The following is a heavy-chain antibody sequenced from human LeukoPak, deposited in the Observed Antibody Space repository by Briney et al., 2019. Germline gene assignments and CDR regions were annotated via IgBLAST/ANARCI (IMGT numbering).Heavy chain of an antibody. Sequence: PSETLSLTCTVSGGSISSGGYYWSWIRQHPGKGLEWLGYIYYSGSTYYNPSLKSRVTISVDTSKNQFSLKLSSVTAADTAVYYCARVIVVVPAAIRGGRIWFDPWGQGTLVTVSS. CDR1: GGSISSGGYY. J-gene: IGHJ5*02. CDR2: IYYSGST. CDR3: ARVIVVVPAAIRGGRIWFDP. D-gene: IGHD2-2*02. V-gene: IGHV4-31*03.